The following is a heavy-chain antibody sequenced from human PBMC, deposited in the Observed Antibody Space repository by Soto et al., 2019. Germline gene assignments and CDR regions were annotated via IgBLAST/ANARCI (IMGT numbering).Heavy chain of an antibody. CDR2: ISYDGSNK. CDR1: GFTFISYA. V-gene: IGHV3-30-3*01. Sequence: PWGSLRLSCAASGFTFISYAIHFFRQAPCKGLEWVAVISYDGSNKYYADSVKGRFTISRDNSKNTLYPQMNSLRAEDTAVYYCARRNSSSWYFDYWGQGTLVTVSS. CDR3: ARRNSSSWYFDY. D-gene: IGHD6-13*01. J-gene: IGHJ4*02.